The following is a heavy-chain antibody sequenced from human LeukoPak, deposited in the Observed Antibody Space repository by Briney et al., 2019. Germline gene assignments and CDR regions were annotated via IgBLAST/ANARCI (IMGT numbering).Heavy chain of an antibody. V-gene: IGHV1-2*02. D-gene: IGHD3-10*01. J-gene: IGHJ4*02. CDR2: INPNSGGT. CDR3: ARGLYSYYYGSGSYWAFDY. CDR1: GYTFTGYY. Sequence: ASVKVSCRASGYTFTGYYMHWVRQAPGQGLEWMGWINPNSGGTNYAQKLQGRVTMTRDTSISTAYMELSRLRSDDTAVYYCARGLYSYYYGSGSYWAFDYWGQGTLVTVSS.